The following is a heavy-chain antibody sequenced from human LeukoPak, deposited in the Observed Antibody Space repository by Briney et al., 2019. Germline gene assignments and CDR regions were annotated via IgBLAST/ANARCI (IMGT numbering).Heavy chain of an antibody. CDR2: INPNSGGT. V-gene: IGHV1-2*04. D-gene: IGHD4-23*01. CDR1: GYTFTGYY. J-gene: IGHJ3*02. Sequence: ASVKVSCKASGYTFTGYYMHWVRQAPGQGLEWMGWINPNSGGTNYAQKFQGWVTMTRDTSISTAYMELSRLRSDDTAVYYCARAGIYGGNPLDAFDIWGQGTMVTVSS. CDR3: ARAGIYGGNPLDAFDI.